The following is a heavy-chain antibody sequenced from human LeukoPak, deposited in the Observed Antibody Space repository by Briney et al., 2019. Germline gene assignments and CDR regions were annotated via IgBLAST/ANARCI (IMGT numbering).Heavy chain of an antibody. CDR3: ARDNGDGYFDY. V-gene: IGHV4-59*01. Sequence: SETLSLTCTVSGGSISSYYWSWIRQPPGKGLEWIGYIYYSGSTNYNPSLKSRVTISVDTSKNQFSLKLSSVTAADTAVHYCARDNGDGYFDYWGQGTLVTVSS. CDR2: IYYSGST. D-gene: IGHD4-17*01. CDR1: GGSISSYY. J-gene: IGHJ4*02.